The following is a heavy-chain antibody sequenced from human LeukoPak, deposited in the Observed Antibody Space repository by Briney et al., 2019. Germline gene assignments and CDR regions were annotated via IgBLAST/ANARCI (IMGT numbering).Heavy chain of an antibody. D-gene: IGHD3-10*01. J-gene: IGHJ4*02. Sequence: GESLKNSCKGSGYIFTNNWIGWVRQMPGKGLEWMGIIYPGDSDTRYSPSFEGQVTISVDKSISTAYLQWSSLKASDTAMYYCARQTRDGSGSRGYSFDFWGQGTLVTVSS. V-gene: IGHV5-51*01. CDR3: ARQTRDGSGSRGYSFDF. CDR1: GYIFTNNW. CDR2: IYPGDSDT.